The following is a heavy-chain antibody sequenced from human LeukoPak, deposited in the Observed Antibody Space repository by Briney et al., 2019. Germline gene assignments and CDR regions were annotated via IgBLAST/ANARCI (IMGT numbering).Heavy chain of an antibody. J-gene: IGHJ4*02. V-gene: IGHV3-7*01. CDR1: GFTFSSYW. CDR2: IKQDGSEK. D-gene: IGHD2-15*01. CDR3: ESHQGYRHDY. Sequence: PGGSLRLSCAVSGFTFSSYWMSWVRQAPGKGLEWVANIKQDGSEKYYVDSVKGRFTISRDNAKNSLYLQMNSLRVEDTAVYYCESHQGYRHDYWGQGTLVTVSS.